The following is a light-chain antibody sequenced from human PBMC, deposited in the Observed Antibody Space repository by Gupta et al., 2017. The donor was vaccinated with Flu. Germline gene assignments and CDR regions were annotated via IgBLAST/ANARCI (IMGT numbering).Light chain of an antibody. Sequence: DIQMNQSPSSLSASVGDRVTIACRASQSISIYLNWYQQKPGKAPNLLIYNASSLQSGVPSKFSGGGSGTDFALTISSLQPEDFATYYCQQTYDTSWTFGQGTKVEIK. V-gene: IGKV1-39*01. CDR3: QQTYDTSWT. CDR2: NAS. J-gene: IGKJ1*01. CDR1: QSISIY.